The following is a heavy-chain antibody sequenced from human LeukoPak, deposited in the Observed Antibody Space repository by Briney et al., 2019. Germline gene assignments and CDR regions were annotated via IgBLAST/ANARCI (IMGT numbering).Heavy chain of an antibody. CDR3: AREHYYNYYMDV. J-gene: IGHJ6*03. V-gene: IGHV1-18*01. Sequence: ASVKVSCKASGYTFSSYGISWVRQAPGQGLEWMGWISTYNGDTNYAQKLQGRVTMTTVTSTTTAYMELRSLRSDDTAVYYCAREHYYNYYMDVWGKGTTVTVSS. CDR2: ISTYNGDT. CDR1: GYTFSSYG.